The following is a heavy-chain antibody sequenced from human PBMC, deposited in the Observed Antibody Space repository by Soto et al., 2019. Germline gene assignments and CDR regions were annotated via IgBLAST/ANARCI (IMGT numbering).Heavy chain of an antibody. V-gene: IGHV3-23*01. Sequence: GGSLRLSCAASGFTFSSYAMSWVRQAPGKGLEWVSAISGSGGSTYYADSVKGRFTISRDNSKNTLYLQMNSLRAEDTAVYYCAKATFDFWSGYYDYWGQGTLVTVSS. J-gene: IGHJ4*02. CDR3: AKATFDFWSGYYDY. D-gene: IGHD3-3*01. CDR2: ISGSGGST. CDR1: GFTFSSYA.